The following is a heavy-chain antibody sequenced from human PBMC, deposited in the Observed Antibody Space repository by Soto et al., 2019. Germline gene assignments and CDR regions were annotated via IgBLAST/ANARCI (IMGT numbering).Heavy chain of an antibody. CDR1: TGNTNC. CDR2: IYHSGSP. CDR3: ARDLWGYCGTDCYQLDV. Sequence: TGNTNCWTWSGREPEKGLEWIGEIYHSGSPTYSPSLRGRATISVDKSNNQFSLRLRYVTAADTAVYYCARDLWGYCGTDCYQLDVWGQGTTIT. J-gene: IGHJ6*02. V-gene: IGHV4-4*02. D-gene: IGHD2-21*02.